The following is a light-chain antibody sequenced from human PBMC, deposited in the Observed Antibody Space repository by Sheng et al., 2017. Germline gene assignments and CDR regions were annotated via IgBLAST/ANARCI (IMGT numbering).Light chain of an antibody. CDR1: QGISSW. J-gene: IGKJ4*01. CDR2: AAS. Sequence: DIQMTQSPSSVSASVGDRVTITCRASQGISSWLAWYQQKPGKAPKLLLYAASRLESGVPSRFSGSGSGTDYTLTISSLQPEDFAVYYCQQRSNWPPVTFGGGTKVEIK. CDR3: QQRSNWPPVT. V-gene: IGKV1-12*01.